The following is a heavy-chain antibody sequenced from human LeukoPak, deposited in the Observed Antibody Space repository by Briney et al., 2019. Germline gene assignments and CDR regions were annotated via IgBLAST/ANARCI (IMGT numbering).Heavy chain of an antibody. V-gene: IGHV4-34*01. Sequence: SETLSLTCAVYGGSFSGYYWSWIREPPGKGLEWIGEINHSGSTNYNPSLTSRVTISVDTSKNQFSLKLSSVTAADTAVSYCAINVIRYSVPGGVFDYWGQGTLVTVSS. D-gene: IGHD3-9*01. CDR3: AINVIRYSVPGGVFDY. CDR1: GGSFSGYY. CDR2: INHSGST. J-gene: IGHJ4*02.